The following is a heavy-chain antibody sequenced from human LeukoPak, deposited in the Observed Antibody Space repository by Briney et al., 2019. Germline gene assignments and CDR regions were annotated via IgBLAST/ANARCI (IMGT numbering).Heavy chain of an antibody. CDR2: ITGSGAFT. Sequence: GGSLRLSCAASGFTVSSNYMSWVRQAPGKGLEWVSAITGSGAFTDYADSVKGRFTISRDNSKNTLYLQMNSLRAEDTAVYYCARRAGAYSHPYDYWGQGTLVTVSS. CDR1: GFTVSSNY. V-gene: IGHV3-23*01. CDR3: ARRAGAYSHPYDY. D-gene: IGHD4/OR15-4a*01. J-gene: IGHJ4*02.